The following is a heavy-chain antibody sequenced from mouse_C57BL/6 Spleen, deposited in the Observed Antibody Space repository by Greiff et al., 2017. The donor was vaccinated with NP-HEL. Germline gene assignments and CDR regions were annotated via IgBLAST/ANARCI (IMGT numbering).Heavy chain of an antibody. CDR2: INPNYGTT. Sequence: EVKLVESGPELVKPGASVKISCKASGYSFTDYNMNWVKQSNGKSLEWIGVINPNYGTTSYNQKFKGKATLTVDQSSSTAYMQLNSLTSEDSAVYYCARLLRYQYYFDYWGQGTTLTVSS. V-gene: IGHV1-39*01. CDR1: GYSFTDYN. J-gene: IGHJ2*01. D-gene: IGHD1-1*01. CDR3: ARLLRYQYYFDY.